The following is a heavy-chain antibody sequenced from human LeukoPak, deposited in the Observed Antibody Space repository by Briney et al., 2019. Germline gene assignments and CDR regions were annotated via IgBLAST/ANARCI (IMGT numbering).Heavy chain of an antibody. CDR3: AKGSIAAGLDYYGMDV. D-gene: IGHD6-13*01. Sequence: GGSLRLSCAASGFTFDDYAMHWVRHAPGKGVKWVSLISGDGGSTYYADSVKGRFTISRDNSKNSLYLQMNSLRTEDTALYYCAKGSIAAGLDYYGMDVWGQGTTVTVSS. CDR1: GFTFDDYA. J-gene: IGHJ6*02. V-gene: IGHV3-43*02. CDR2: ISGDGGST.